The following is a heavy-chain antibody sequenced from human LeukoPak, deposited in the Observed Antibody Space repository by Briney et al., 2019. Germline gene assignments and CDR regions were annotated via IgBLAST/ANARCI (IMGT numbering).Heavy chain of an antibody. CDR3: ARSPYGDYAGYLDY. D-gene: IGHD4-17*01. J-gene: IGHJ4*02. Sequence: PSQTLSLTCTVSGGSISSGGYYWSWIRQHPGKGLEWIGYIYYSGSTYYNPSLKSRVTISVDTSKNQFSLKLSSVTAADTAVYYCARSPYGDYAGYLDYWGQGTLVTVSS. CDR1: GGSISSGGYY. CDR2: IYYSGST. V-gene: IGHV4-31*03.